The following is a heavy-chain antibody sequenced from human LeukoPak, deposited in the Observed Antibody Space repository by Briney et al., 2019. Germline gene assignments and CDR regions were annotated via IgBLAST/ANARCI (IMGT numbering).Heavy chain of an antibody. CDR1: GFTFSSYA. Sequence: GGSLRLSCAASGFTFSSYAMNWVRQAPGKGLEWVSAISGSGSTTYYANSVKGRFTISRDNAKKSLYLQMNSLRVEDTGVYYCASWGEGALDNWGQGTLVTVSS. CDR2: ISGSGSTT. CDR3: ASWGEGALDN. J-gene: IGHJ4*02. V-gene: IGHV3-23*01. D-gene: IGHD1-26*01.